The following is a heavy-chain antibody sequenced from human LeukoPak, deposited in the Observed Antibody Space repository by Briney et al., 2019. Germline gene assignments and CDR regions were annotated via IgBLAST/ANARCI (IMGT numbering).Heavy chain of an antibody. D-gene: IGHD2-2*01. CDR1: GFTFGNYA. V-gene: IGHV3-49*04. Sequence: GGSLRLSCSASGFTFGNYAMSWVRQAPGKGLEWVGFIQAKAYGGATKYAASVNGRFSISRDDSQSIANLQMNDLKTEDTAVYYCTRAPHPRCSSSGCYLDYWGQGTLVTVSS. CDR3: TRAPHPRCSSSGCYLDY. J-gene: IGHJ4*02. CDR2: IQAKAYGGAT.